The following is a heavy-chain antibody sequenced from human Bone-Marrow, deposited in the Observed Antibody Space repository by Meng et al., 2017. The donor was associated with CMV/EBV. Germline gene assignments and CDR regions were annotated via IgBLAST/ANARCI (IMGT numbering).Heavy chain of an antibody. D-gene: IGHD3-16*01. CDR1: GFSFSSYG. CDR3: ARGWGTALPYYYYGMDV. CDR2: IYSGGST. Sequence: GESLKISCAASGFSFSSYGMSWVRQAPGKGLEWVSVIYSGGSTYYADSVKGRFTISRDNSKNTLYLQMNSLRAEDTAVYYCARGWGTALPYYYYGMDVWGQGTTVTVSS. J-gene: IGHJ6*02. V-gene: IGHV3-53*01.